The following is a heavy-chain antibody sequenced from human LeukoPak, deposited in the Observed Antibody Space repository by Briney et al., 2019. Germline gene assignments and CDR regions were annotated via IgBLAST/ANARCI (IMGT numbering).Heavy chain of an antibody. CDR3: ARVPSYYYDSSGYSHFDY. V-gene: IGHV1-18*01. J-gene: IGHJ4*02. CDR1: GYTFTSYG. D-gene: IGHD3-22*01. Sequence: ASVKVSCKASGYTFTSYGISWVRQAPGQGLEWMGWISAYNGNTNYAQKLQGRVTMTTDTSTSTAYMELRSLRSDDTAVYYCARVPSYYYDSSGYSHFDYWGQGTLVTVSS. CDR2: ISAYNGNT.